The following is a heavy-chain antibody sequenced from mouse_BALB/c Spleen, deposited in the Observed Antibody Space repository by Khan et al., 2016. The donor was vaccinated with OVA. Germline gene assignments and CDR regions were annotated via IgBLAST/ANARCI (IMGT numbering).Heavy chain of an antibody. CDR1: GDSITSGY. J-gene: IGHJ3*01. CDR3: ARSTYRYAFVY. D-gene: IGHD2-14*01. CDR2: IVYTGYT. Sequence: EVQLPESGPSLVKPSQTLSLTCSVSGDSITSGYWNWIRNFPGNKLEYMGYIVYTGYTYYNPSLKSRISITRHTSKNQYYLQLNSVTDEDTATYYCARSTYRYAFVYWGQGTLVTVSA. V-gene: IGHV3-8*02.